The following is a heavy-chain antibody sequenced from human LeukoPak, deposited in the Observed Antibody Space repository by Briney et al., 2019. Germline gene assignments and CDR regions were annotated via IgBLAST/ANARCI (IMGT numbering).Heavy chain of an antibody. J-gene: IGHJ4*02. CDR3: ARGDMIVRY. V-gene: IGHV4-34*01. D-gene: IGHD3-22*01. CDR2: INHSGST. Sequence: SETLSLTCTVSGGSISSYYWSWIRQPPGKGLEWIGEINHSGSTNYNPSLKSRVTISVDTSKNQFSLKLSSVTAADTAVYYCARGDMIVRYWGQGTLVTVSS. CDR1: GGSISSYY.